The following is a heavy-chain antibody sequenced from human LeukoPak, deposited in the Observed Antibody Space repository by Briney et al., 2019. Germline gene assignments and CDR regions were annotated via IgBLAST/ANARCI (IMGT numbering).Heavy chain of an antibody. CDR2: IWYDGSNK. J-gene: IGHJ4*02. V-gene: IGHV3-33*06. CDR3: AKDLVRSSSVIDY. CDR1: GFNLRSYG. Sequence: PGRSLRLSGASSGFNLRSYGMHWVRQAPGKGLEWVAVIWYDGSNKYYADSVKGRFTISRDNSKNTLYLQMNSLRAEDTAVYYCAKDLVRSSSVIDYWGQGTLVTVSS. D-gene: IGHD6-6*01.